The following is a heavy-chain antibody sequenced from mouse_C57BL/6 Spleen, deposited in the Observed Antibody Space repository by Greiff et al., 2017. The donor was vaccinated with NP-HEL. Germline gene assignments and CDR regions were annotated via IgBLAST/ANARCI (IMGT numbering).Heavy chain of an antibody. CDR3: ARAHYDYDGSYFDY. CDR2: IYPGSGST. J-gene: IGHJ2*01. V-gene: IGHV1-55*01. D-gene: IGHD2-4*01. Sequence: VQLQQPGAELVKPGASVKMSCKASGYTFTSYWITWVKQRPGQGLEWIGDIYPGSGSTNYNEKFKSKATLTVDTSSSTAYMQLSSLTSEDSAVYYCARAHYDYDGSYFDYWGQGTTLTVSS. CDR1: GYTFTSYW.